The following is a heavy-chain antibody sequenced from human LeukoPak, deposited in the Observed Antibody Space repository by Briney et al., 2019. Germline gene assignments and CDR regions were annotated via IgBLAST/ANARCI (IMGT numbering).Heavy chain of an antibody. CDR3: ARTLPAAGRSYYYGMDV. Sequence: ASVKVSCKASGYTFTSYYMHWVQQAPGQRLEWMGIINPSGGSTSYAQKFQGRVTMTRDTSTSTVYMELSSLRSEDTAVYYCARTLPAAGRSYYYGMDVWGQGTTVTVSS. J-gene: IGHJ6*02. CDR1: GYTFTSYY. V-gene: IGHV1-46*01. CDR2: INPSGGST. D-gene: IGHD2-2*01.